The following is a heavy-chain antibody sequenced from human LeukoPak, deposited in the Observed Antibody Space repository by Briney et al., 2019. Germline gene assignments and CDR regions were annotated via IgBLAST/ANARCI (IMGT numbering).Heavy chain of an antibody. CDR1: GFTFSSYS. CDR3: ARPPPYGSGSSGVDY. V-gene: IGHV3-21*01. D-gene: IGHD3-10*01. Sequence: GGSLRLSCAASGFTFSSYSMNWVRQAPGKGLEWVSSISSSSSYIYYANSVKGRFTISRDNAKNSLYLQMNSLRAEDTAVYYCARPPPYGSGSSGVDYWGQGTLVTVSS. CDR2: ISSSSSYI. J-gene: IGHJ4*02.